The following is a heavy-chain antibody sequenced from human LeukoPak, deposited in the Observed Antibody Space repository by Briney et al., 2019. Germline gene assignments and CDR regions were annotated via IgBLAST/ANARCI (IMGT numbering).Heavy chain of an antibody. V-gene: IGHV3-7*01. CDR2: IKQDGSEK. J-gene: IGHJ6*02. D-gene: IGHD2-15*01. CDR1: GFTFSSYW. CDR3: ARDTIPDIVVVVAATRDYYGMDV. Sequence: GGSLRLSCAASGFTFSSYWMSWVRQAPGKGLGWVANIKQDGSEKYYVDSVKGRFTISRDNAKNSLYLQMNSLRAEDTAVYYCARDTIPDIVVVVAATRDYYGMDVWGQGTTVTVSS.